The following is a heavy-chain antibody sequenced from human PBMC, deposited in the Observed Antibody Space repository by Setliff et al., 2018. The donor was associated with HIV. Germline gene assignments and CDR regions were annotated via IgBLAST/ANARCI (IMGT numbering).Heavy chain of an antibody. V-gene: IGHV4-59*01. D-gene: IGHD4-17*01. CDR1: NGSFNGYY. J-gene: IGHJ3*01. Sequence: SETLSLTCAVYNGSFNGYYWSWIRQPPGKGLEWIGSIYFTGSSDNNPSLKSRVTLSVDTSKHQFSLKLSSVTAADTAVYYCARVQMAYAAFDVWGQGTMVTVSS. CDR2: IYFTGSS. CDR3: ARVQMAYAAFDV.